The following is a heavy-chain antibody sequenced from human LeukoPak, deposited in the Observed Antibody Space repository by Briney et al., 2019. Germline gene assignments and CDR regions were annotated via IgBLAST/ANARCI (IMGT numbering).Heavy chain of an antibody. V-gene: IGHV3-23*01. CDR3: AKPISGGLAVTADWFHP. CDR1: GFAFSVYA. J-gene: IGHJ5*01. Sequence: GGSLRLSCSASGFAFSVYAMSWLRQPPGKGLEWVSTIIARSGTTSYAASVRGRFTISRDNSKNTLYLQLNTLRADDTAAYYCAKPISGGLAVTADWFHPRGQGTLVVVSS. CDR2: IIARSGTT. D-gene: IGHD6-19*01.